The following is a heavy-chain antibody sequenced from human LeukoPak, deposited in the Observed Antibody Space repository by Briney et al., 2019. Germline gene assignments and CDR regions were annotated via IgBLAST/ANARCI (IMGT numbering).Heavy chain of an antibody. J-gene: IGHJ4*02. V-gene: IGHV3-30-3*01. CDR2: ISYDGSNK. D-gene: IGHD3-22*01. CDR1: GFTFSSYA. CDR3: ARPHYYDSSGYYSDYFDY. Sequence: GGSLRLSCAASGFTFSSYAMHWVRQAPGKGLEWVAVISYDGSNKYYADSVKGRFTISRDNSKNTLYLQMNSLRAEDTAVYYCARPHYYDSSGYYSDYFDYWGQGTLVTVSS.